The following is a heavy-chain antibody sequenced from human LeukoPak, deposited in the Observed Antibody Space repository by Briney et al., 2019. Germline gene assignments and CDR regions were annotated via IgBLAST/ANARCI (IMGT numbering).Heavy chain of an antibody. CDR1: GYTFSTYG. Sequence: ASVKVSCKASGYTFSTYGIGWVRQAPGQGLEWMGWISAYNGNTNYAQRFQGRVTMTTDTSTSTAYMELRNLRSVDTAVYYCARDGYFDYWGQGTLVTVSS. J-gene: IGHJ4*02. CDR3: ARDGYFDY. V-gene: IGHV1-18*01. CDR2: ISAYNGNT.